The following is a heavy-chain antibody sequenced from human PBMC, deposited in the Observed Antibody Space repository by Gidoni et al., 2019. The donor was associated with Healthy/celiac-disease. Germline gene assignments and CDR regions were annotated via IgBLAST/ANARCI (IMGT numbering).Heavy chain of an antibody. J-gene: IGHJ4*02. CDR1: GVTLSSDA. Sequence: EVQLSESGGGVVQPGGSGRVSWAASGVTLSSDAMSWVRQAPGKGRGWVSAISGSVVSTSYADSVKGRFTISRDNSKNTLYLQMNSLRAEDTAVYYCAKDVLRFLEWLANYDYWGQGTLVTVSS. CDR2: ISGSVVST. V-gene: IGHV3-23*01. CDR3: AKDVLRFLEWLANYDY. D-gene: IGHD3-3*01.